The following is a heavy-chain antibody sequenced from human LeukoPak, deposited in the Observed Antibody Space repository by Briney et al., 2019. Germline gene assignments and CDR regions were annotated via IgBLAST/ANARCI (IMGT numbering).Heavy chain of an antibody. Sequence: PGGTLRLSCAASGFTFSSYGMSWVRQAPGKGLEWVSAISGSGGSTYYADSVKGRFTISRDNSKNTLYLQMNSLRAEDTAVYYCAKSGANKYYYGSGFWYYFDYWGQGTLVTVSS. D-gene: IGHD3-10*01. J-gene: IGHJ4*02. CDR3: AKSGANKYYYGSGFWYYFDY. CDR1: GFTFSSYG. CDR2: ISGSGGST. V-gene: IGHV3-23*01.